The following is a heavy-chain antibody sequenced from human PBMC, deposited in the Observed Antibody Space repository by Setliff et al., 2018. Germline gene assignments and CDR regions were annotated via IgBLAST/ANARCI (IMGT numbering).Heavy chain of an antibody. Sequence: GASVKVSCKTSGYSFTSFDVNWVRQATGQGLEWLGYIKPSDGGTKYAQKFQGRVTMTRDISTSTFYMELSSLTSEDTALYYCARGVGAVGDSWGQGTLVTVSS. J-gene: IGHJ4*02. V-gene: IGHV1-8*01. CDR1: GYSFTSFD. CDR3: ARGVGAVGDS. CDR2: IKPSDGGT. D-gene: IGHD1-26*01.